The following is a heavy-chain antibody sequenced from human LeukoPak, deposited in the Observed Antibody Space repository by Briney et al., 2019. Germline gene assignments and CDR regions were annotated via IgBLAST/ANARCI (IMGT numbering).Heavy chain of an antibody. Sequence: SGGSLRLSCAASGFTFSSYAMHWVRQAPGKVLEWVAVISYDGSNKYYAGSVKGRFTISRDNAKNSLYLQMNSLRAEDTAVYHCARAGQNNWFDPWGQGTLVTVSS. CDR2: ISYDGSNK. CDR3: ARAGQNNWFDP. V-gene: IGHV3-30*07. J-gene: IGHJ5*02. CDR1: GFTFSSYA.